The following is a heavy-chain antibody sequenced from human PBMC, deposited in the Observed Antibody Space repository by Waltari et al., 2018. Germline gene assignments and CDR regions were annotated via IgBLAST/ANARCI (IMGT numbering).Heavy chain of an antibody. J-gene: IGHJ4*02. CDR3: ASSYYDTSGYSPFDY. CDR1: GGTFNDHY. D-gene: IGHD3-22*01. V-gene: IGHV4-34*01. CDR2: INDSGSN. Sequence: QVQLQQWGAGLLKPSETLSLTCAVYGGTFNDHYWNWIRQPPGKGLEWIGQINDSGSNNYNPSLRSRLTISVDTSKNQFSLNLSSGTAADTAVYYCASSYYDTSGYSPFDYWGQGTLVTVSS.